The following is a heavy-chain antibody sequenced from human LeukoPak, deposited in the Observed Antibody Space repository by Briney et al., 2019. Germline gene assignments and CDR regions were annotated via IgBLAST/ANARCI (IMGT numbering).Heavy chain of an antibody. J-gene: IGHJ4*02. V-gene: IGHV3-21*01. CDR3: ARETYSSGYPFDY. CDR1: GFTFSTYT. D-gene: IGHD5-18*01. CDR2: ISSRSSYI. Sequence: GGSLRLSCAASGFTFSTYTMNWVRQAPGKGLEWVSSISSRSSYIYYADSVKGRFTISRDNAKNSLYLQMNSLRAEDTAVYYCARETYSSGYPFDYWGQGTLVTVSS.